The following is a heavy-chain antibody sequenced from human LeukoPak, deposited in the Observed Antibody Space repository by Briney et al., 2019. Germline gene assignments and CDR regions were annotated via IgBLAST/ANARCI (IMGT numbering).Heavy chain of an antibody. CDR2: INHSGST. D-gene: IGHD3-16*02. V-gene: IGHV4-34*01. CDR3: ARARLMITFGGVIVLYFDY. J-gene: IGHJ4*02. CDR1: GGSFSGYY. Sequence: SETLSPTCAVYGGSFSGYYWSWIRQPPGKGLEWIGEINHSGSTNYNPSLKSRVTISVDTSKNQFSLKLSSVTAADTAVYYCARARLMITFGGVIVLYFDYWGQGTLVTVSS.